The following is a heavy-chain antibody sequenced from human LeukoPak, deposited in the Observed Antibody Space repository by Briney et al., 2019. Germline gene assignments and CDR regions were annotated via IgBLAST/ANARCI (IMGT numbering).Heavy chain of an antibody. J-gene: IGHJ3*02. CDR2: INHSGST. V-gene: IGHV4-34*01. CDR1: GGSFSGYY. CDR3: ARDPPGDAFDI. Sequence: SETLSLTCAVYGGSFSGYYWSWIRQPPGKGLEWIGEINHSGSTYYNPSLKSRVTISVDTSKNQFSLKLSSVTAADTAVYYCARDPPGDAFDIWGQGTMVTVSS.